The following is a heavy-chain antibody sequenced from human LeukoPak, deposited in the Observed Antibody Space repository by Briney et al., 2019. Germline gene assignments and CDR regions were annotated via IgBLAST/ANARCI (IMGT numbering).Heavy chain of an antibody. CDR2: ISASGGST. CDR3: AKVMKGSERLTMVRGVIIKTAGLYYMDV. J-gene: IGHJ6*03. CDR1: GFTFSSYW. D-gene: IGHD3-10*01. Sequence: GGSLRLSCAASGFTFSSYWMTWVRQAPGKGLEWVSSISASGGSTNYADSVKGRFTISRDNSKNTVYLQMNSLRAEDTAVYYCAKVMKGSERLTMVRGVIIKTAGLYYMDVWGKGTTVTVSS. V-gene: IGHV3-23*01.